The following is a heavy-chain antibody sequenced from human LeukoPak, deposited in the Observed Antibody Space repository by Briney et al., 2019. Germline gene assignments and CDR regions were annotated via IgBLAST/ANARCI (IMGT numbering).Heavy chain of an antibody. V-gene: IGHV3-33*06. J-gene: IGHJ6*02. CDR2: IWYDGSNK. D-gene: IGHD2/OR15-2a*01. Sequence: GRSPRLSCAASGFTFSNYGMHWVRQTPGKGLEWVAVIWYDGSNKDYGDSVKGRFTISRDNSKNTLYLQMNSLRAEDTAVYYCAKTPPPWTFGGMDVWGQGTTVTVSS. CDR3: AKTPPPWTFGGMDV. CDR1: GFTFSNYG.